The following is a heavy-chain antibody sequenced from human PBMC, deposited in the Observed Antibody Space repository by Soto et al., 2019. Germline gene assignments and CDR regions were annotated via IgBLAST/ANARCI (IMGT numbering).Heavy chain of an antibody. D-gene: IGHD1-1*01. CDR2: IIPILGIA. CDR3: PRGRTGTPLDYYYYGMDR. CDR1: GGTFSSYT. J-gene: IGHJ6*02. Sequence: QVQLVQSGAEVKKPGSSVKVSCKASGGTFSSYTISWVRQAPGQGLEWMGRIIPILGIANYAQKFQGRVTITAHKSTSTAYRELSCLLSEDTAVYYCPRGRTGTPLDYYYYGMDRWGQGTTVTVSS. V-gene: IGHV1-69*02.